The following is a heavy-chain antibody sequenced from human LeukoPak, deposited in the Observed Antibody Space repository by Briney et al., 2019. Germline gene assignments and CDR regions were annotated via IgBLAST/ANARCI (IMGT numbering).Heavy chain of an antibody. CDR1: GGSFSGYY. CDR3: ARGLVYYDSSGYPHDAFDI. V-gene: IGHV4-34*01. D-gene: IGHD3-22*01. J-gene: IGHJ3*02. CDR2: INHSGST. Sequence: TSETLSLTCAVYGGSFSGYYWSWIRQPPGKGLEWIGEINHSGSTNYNPSLKRRVTISVDTSKNQFSLKLSSVTAADTAVYYCARGLVYYDSSGYPHDAFDIWGQGTMVTVSS.